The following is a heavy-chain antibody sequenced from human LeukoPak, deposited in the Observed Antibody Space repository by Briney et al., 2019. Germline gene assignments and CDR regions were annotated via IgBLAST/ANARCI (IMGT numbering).Heavy chain of an antibody. CDR1: GNDFSDFY. CDR3: VTTSVTHTRDP. J-gene: IGHJ5*02. D-gene: IGHD5/OR15-5a*01. Sequence: ASVKVSCKASGNDFSDFYFNWVRQAPGRGLEWVGWINPHSRATHYAHRFRGRVTMEASISTGYMELNSLTSDDTAVYYCVTTSVTHTRDPWGQGTLVTVSS. V-gene: IGHV1-2*07. CDR2: INPHSRAT.